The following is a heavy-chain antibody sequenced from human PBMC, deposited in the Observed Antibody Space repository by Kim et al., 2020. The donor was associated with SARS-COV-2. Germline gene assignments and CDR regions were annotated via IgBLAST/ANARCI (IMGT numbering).Heavy chain of an antibody. V-gene: IGHV2-70*11. Sequence: SGPTLVNPTQTLTLTCTFSGFSLSTSGMCVSWIRQPPGKALEWLARIDWDDDKYYSTSLKTRLTISKDTSKNQVVLTMTNMDPVDTATYYCARIYYGSGSYVRMDVWGQGTTVTVSS. CDR3: ARIYYGSGSYVRMDV. CDR1: GFSLSTSGMC. CDR2: IDWDDDK. D-gene: IGHD3-10*01. J-gene: IGHJ6*02.